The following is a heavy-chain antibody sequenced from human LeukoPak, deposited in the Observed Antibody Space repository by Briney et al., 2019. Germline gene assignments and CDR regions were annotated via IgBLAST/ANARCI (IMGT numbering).Heavy chain of an antibody. D-gene: IGHD2-2*01. J-gene: IGHJ4*02. CDR1: GFTFSSYG. V-gene: IGHV3-30*02. Sequence: PGGSLRLSCAASGFTFSSYGMHWVRQAPGKGLEWVAFIRYDGSNKYYADSVKGRFTISRDNSKNTLYLQMNSLRAEDTAVYYCAKDRYVSPTARRGRESGYWGQGTLVTVSS. CDR3: AKDRYVSPTARRGRESGY. CDR2: IRYDGSNK.